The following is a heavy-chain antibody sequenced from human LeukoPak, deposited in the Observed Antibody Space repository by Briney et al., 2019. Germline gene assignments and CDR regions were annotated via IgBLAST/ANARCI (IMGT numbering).Heavy chain of an antibody. D-gene: IGHD3-10*01. Sequence: ASVKVSCKASGYTFTSYDINWVRQATGQGPEWMGWMNPNSGNTGYAQKFQGRVTMTRNTSISTAYMELSSLRSEDTAVYYCARVPTMARGGLMDNWFDPWGQGTLVTVSS. CDR1: GYTFTSYD. V-gene: IGHV1-8*01. CDR3: ARVPTMARGGLMDNWFDP. CDR2: MNPNSGNT. J-gene: IGHJ5*02.